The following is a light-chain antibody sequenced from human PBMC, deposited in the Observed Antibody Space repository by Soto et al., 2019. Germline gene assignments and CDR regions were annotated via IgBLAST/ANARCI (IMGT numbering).Light chain of an antibody. J-gene: IGKJ1*01. Sequence: TQSPGTLSFSPGERATLSCSASQSVSSNLAWYQQKPGQAPRLLIYGASTRATGIPARFSGSGSGTEFTLTISSLQSEDFAVYYCQQYSNWPTFGQGTKVDI. CDR1: QSVSSN. CDR3: QQYSNWPT. CDR2: GAS. V-gene: IGKV3-15*01.